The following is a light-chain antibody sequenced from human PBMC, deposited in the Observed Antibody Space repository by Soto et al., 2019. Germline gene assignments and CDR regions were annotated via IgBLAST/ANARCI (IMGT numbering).Light chain of an antibody. CDR2: STN. V-gene: IGLV1-44*01. Sequence: QAVVTQPPSASGTPGQRVTISCSGTSSNIGTNTVNWYQQLPGSAPQLLLYSTNQRPSGVPGRFSGSKSGTSASLAISGLQSDDEADYYCAAWDGSLNVVLFGGGTKVTV. CDR3: AAWDGSLNVVL. CDR1: SSNIGTNT. J-gene: IGLJ2*01.